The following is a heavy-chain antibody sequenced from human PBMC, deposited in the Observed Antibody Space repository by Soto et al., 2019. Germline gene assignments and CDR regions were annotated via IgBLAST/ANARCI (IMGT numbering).Heavy chain of an antibody. CDR3: ARAPISDAFDI. CDR2: IIPIFETV. CDR1: GGTFSRYT. D-gene: IGHD2-2*02. J-gene: IGHJ3*02. V-gene: IGHV1-69*13. Sequence: GASVKVSCKASGGTFSRYTIGWVRQAPGQGLEWMGAIIPIFETVNYAQKFQGRVTLAADESTSAAYMELTSLRSDDTAVYYCARAPISDAFDIWGQGTRVTVSS.